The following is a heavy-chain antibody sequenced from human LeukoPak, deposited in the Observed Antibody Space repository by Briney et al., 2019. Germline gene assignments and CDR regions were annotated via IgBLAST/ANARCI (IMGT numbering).Heavy chain of an antibody. J-gene: IGHJ4*02. CDR3: ARTVVVVPAAMGSYYFDY. CDR2: ISAYNGNT. V-gene: IGHV1-18*04. CDR1: GYTFTSYG. Sequence: GASVKVSCKASGYTFTSYGISWVRQAPGQGLEWMGWISAYNGNTNYALKLQGRVTMTTDTSTSTAYMELRSLRSDDTAVYYCARTVVVVPAAMGSYYFDYWGQGTLVTVSS. D-gene: IGHD2-2*01.